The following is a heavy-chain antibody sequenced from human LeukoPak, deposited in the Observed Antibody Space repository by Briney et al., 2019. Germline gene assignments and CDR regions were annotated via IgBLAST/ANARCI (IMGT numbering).Heavy chain of an antibody. V-gene: IGHV4-38-2*02. CDR1: GYSISSGYY. D-gene: IGHD3-22*01. Sequence: SETLSLTCTVSGYSISSGYYWGWIRQPPGKGLEWIGYTYYSGSTYYNPSLKNRVSISVDTSKNQFSLNLSSVTAADTAVYYCARPYYYDSRIDPWGQGTLVTVSS. CDR3: ARPYYYDSRIDP. CDR2: TYYSGST. J-gene: IGHJ5*02.